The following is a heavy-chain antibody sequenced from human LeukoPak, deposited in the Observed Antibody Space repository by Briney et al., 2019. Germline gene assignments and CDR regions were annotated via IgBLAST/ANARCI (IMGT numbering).Heavy chain of an antibody. CDR1: GFTFSSYD. CDR2: ITSSSSFI. V-gene: IGHV3-21*01. D-gene: IGHD2-8*02. CDR3: ARCPRTAYWYFDY. Sequence: GGSLRLSCAASGFTFSSYDMNWVRQAPGKGLEWVSSITSSSSFIYYADSVKGRFTISRDNAKNSLYLQMNSLRAEDTAVYYCARCPRTAYWYFDYWGQGTLVSVSS. J-gene: IGHJ4*02.